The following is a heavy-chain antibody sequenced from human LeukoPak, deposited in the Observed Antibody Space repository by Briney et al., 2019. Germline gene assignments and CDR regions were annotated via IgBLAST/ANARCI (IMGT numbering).Heavy chain of an antibody. CDR2: IYYSGSA. J-gene: IGHJ4*02. CDR3: ARHVRDGYNFFDY. CDR1: GGSISSYY. V-gene: IGHV4-59*08. Sequence: SETLSLTCSVSGGSISSYYWSWIRQPPGKGLEWIGYIYYSGSANYNPSLRSRVTISVDTSKSQFSLRLKSVTDADTAVYYCARHVRDGYNFFDYWGQGTLVTVSS. D-gene: IGHD5-24*01.